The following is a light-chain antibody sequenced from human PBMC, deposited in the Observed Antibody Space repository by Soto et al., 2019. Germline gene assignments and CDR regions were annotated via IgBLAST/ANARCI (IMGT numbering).Light chain of an antibody. CDR1: QSISSY. CDR3: QQSYSTPPGT. J-gene: IGKJ1*01. V-gene: IGKV1-39*01. Sequence: DIQMTQSPSSLSASVGDRVTITCRASQSISSYLIWYQQKPGKAPKLLIYATSSLQSGVPSRFSGSASGTDFTLTISSLQPEDFATYYCQQSYSTPPGTFGQGTKVDIK. CDR2: ATS.